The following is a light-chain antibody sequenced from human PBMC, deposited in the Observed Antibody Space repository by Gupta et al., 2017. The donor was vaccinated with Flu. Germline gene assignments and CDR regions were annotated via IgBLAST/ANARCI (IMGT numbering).Light chain of an antibody. V-gene: IGKV1-33*01. CDR2: DAS. J-gene: IGKJ4*01. CDR1: QDIGNF. CDR3: QQYDDLPLT. Sequence: DIQMTQSPFLLSASVGDRVSITCQTSQDIGNFLNWYQQKPGKAPKLLIYDASNLETGVPSRFSGSGSGTEFTLTISSLQPADLATYYCQQYDDLPLTFGGGTKVEIK.